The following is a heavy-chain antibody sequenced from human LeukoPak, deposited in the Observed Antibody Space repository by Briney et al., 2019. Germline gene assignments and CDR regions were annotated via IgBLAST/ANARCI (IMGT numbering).Heavy chain of an antibody. J-gene: IGHJ4*02. CDR1: GYTFTSYG. CDR2: ISVYNGNT. D-gene: IGHD5-18*01. Sequence: ASVKVSCKASGYTFTSYGINWVRQAPGQGLEWMGWISVYNGNTLYAQRLQGRVTMTTDTSTSTAYMDLRSLRSDDTAVYYCPGALDTPTNDYWGQGTLVTVSS. CDR3: PGALDTPTNDY. V-gene: IGHV1-18*01.